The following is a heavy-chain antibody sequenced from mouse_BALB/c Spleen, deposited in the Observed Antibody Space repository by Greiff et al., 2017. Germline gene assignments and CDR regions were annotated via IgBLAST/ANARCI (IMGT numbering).Heavy chain of an antibody. Sequence: VKLVESGPGLVAPSQTLSITCTVSGFSLTSYGVHWVRQPPGKGLEWLGVIWAGGSTTYNSALMSRLSISKDNSKSQVFLKMNSLQTDDTAMYYCASYGYDGFAYWGQGTLVTVSA. J-gene: IGHJ3*01. CDR3: ASYGYDGFAY. V-gene: IGHV2-9*02. D-gene: IGHD2-2*01. CDR1: GFSLTSYG. CDR2: IWAGGST.